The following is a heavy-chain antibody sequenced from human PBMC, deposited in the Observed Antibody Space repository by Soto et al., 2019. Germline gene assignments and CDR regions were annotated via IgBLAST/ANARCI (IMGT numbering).Heavy chain of an antibody. CDR3: ARRYGSAFDI. J-gene: IGHJ3*02. CDR1: GGSFSGYY. D-gene: IGHD3-10*01. V-gene: IGHV4-34*01. CDR2: INHSGST. Sequence: SETLSLTCAVYGGSFSGYYWSWIRQPPGKGLEWIGEINHSGSTNYNPSLKSRVTISVDTSKNQLSLKLSSVTAADTAVYYCARRYGSAFDIWGQGTMVTVSS.